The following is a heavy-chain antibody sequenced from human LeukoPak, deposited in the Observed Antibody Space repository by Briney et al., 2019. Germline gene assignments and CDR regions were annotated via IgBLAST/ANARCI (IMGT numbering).Heavy chain of an antibody. Sequence: PGGSLRLSCAASGFTFSRYWMHWVRQAPGKGLVWVSRINSDGSSTNYADSVKGRFTISRDNAKNTPYLQMNSLRAEDTAVYYCEGMGYGSGSHDYWGQGTLVTVSS. J-gene: IGHJ4*02. V-gene: IGHV3-74*01. CDR2: INSDGSST. CDR3: EGMGYGSGSHDY. CDR1: GFTFSRYW. D-gene: IGHD3-10*01.